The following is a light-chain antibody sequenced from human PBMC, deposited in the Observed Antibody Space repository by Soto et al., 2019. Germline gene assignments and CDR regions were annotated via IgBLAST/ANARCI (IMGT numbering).Light chain of an antibody. CDR3: QQCRNWPLT. Sequence: EIVMTQSPATLSVSPGEGATLSCNASQNVYNNLAWYQQRPGQPPRLLIYDASTRATGISARFSGSGYGPEFTLTISSLQSEDCAVYFCQQCRNWPLTFGGGTKVEIK. J-gene: IGKJ4*01. V-gene: IGKV3-15*01. CDR2: DAS. CDR1: QNVYNN.